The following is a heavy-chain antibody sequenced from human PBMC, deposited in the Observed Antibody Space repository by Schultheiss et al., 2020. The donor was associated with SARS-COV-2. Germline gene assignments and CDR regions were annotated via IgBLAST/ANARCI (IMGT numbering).Heavy chain of an antibody. D-gene: IGHD3-16*01. V-gene: IGHV3-30*18. CDR3: AKVQGGLNYYYYMDV. CDR2: ISYDGSNK. Sequence: GGSLRLSCAASGFTFSNYGMHWVRQAPGKGLEWVAVISYDGSNKYYADSVKGRFTISRDNSKNTLYLQMNSLRAEDTAVYYCAKVQGGLNYYYYMDVWGKGTTVTVSS. CDR1: GFTFSNYG. J-gene: IGHJ6*03.